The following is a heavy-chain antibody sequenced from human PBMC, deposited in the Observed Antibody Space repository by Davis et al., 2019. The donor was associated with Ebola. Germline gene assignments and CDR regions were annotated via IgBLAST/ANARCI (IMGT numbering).Heavy chain of an antibody. J-gene: IGHJ6*02. CDR1: GGSISSYY. Sequence: SETLSLTCTVSGGSISSYYWSWIRQPPGKGLEWIGYIYYSGSTNYNPSLKRRVTISVDTSKNQFSLKLSSVAAADTAVYYCARHTYYDFWSGYVYYYGMDVWGQGTTVTVSS. CDR2: IYYSGST. CDR3: ARHTYYDFWSGYVYYYGMDV. D-gene: IGHD3-3*01. V-gene: IGHV4-59*08.